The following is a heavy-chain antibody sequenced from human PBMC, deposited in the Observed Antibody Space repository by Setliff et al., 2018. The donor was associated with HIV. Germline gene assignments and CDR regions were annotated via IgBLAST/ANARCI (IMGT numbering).Heavy chain of an antibody. CDR3: AREGRQLWFFDF. J-gene: IGHJ4*02. D-gene: IGHD5-18*01. V-gene: IGHV4-4*07. Sequence: NPSETLSLTCTVSGGSISAYYWNWFRQPAGKGLEWIGRVYIRGSPNSNPSLMSRVTTSIDTSKNQFFLRLSSVTAADTAVYYCAREGRQLWFFDFWGQGALVTVS. CDR1: GGSISAYY. CDR2: VYIRGSP.